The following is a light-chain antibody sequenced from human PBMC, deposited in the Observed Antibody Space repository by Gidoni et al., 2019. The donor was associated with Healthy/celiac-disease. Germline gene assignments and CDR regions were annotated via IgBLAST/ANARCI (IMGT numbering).Light chain of an antibody. CDR3: QQRSNWPLT. Sequence: EIVLTQSPATLSLSPGERATLSCRASQSVSSYLAWYQQKPGQAPRLLIYDASSGSGTDFTLTISSLEPEDFAVYSCQQRSNWPLTFGPGTKVDIK. CDR1: QSVSSY. V-gene: IGKV3-11*01. J-gene: IGKJ3*01. CDR2: DAS.